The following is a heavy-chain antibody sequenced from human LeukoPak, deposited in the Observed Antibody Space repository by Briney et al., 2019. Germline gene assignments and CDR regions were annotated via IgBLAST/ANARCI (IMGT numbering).Heavy chain of an antibody. CDR1: GYTLTELS. V-gene: IGHV1-24*01. D-gene: IGHD2-15*01. CDR3: ATVPNMNPRYCSGGSCYSPPFDF. Sequence: ASVKVSCKVSGYTLTELSMHWVRQAPGKGLEWMGGFDPEDDERIYAQEFQGRFTLTEDTFTDTAYMELISLRSEDTAMYYCATVPNMNPRYCSGGSCYSPPFDFWGQGTMVTVSS. CDR2: FDPEDDER. J-gene: IGHJ3*01.